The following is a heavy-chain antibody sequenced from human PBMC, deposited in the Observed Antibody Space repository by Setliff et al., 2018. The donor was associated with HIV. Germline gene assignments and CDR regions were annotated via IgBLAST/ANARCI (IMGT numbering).Heavy chain of an antibody. J-gene: IGHJ4*02. CDR3: ARDFKSGYVDY. Sequence: GGSLRLSCAAAGFIFSDYGIHWVRQAPGKGLEWVAVIYNDGVNRYFGDFVGGRFTISRDNSRNTVNLQMNSLRGDDTAVYYCARDFKSGYVDYLGQGIPVTVSS. CDR1: GFIFSDYG. V-gene: IGHV3-33*01. D-gene: IGHD2-15*01. CDR2: IYNDGVNR.